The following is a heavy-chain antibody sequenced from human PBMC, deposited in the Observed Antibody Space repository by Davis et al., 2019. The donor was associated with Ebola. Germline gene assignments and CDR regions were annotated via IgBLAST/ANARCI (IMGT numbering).Heavy chain of an antibody. CDR2: IKQDGSEK. CDR3: ARDNEVGAPYFDY. V-gene: IGHV3-7*01. D-gene: IGHD1-26*01. CDR1: GFTVSSNY. J-gene: IGHJ4*02. Sequence: PGGSLRLSCAASGFTVSSNYMSWVRQAPGKGLEWVANIKQDGSEKYYVDSVKGRFTISRDNAKNSLYLQMNSLRAEGTAVYYCARDNEVGAPYFDYWGQGTLVTVSS.